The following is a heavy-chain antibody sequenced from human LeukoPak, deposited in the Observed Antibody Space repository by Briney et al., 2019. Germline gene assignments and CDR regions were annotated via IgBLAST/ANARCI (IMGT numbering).Heavy chain of an antibody. CDR1: GFTFSSYS. Sequence: GGSLRLSCAASGFTFSSYSMNRVRQAPGKGLEWVSSISSSSSYIYYADSVKGRFTISRDNAKNSLYLQMNSLRAEDTAVYYCASMNYYDSSGYPAYWGQGTLVTVSS. V-gene: IGHV3-21*01. J-gene: IGHJ4*02. CDR2: ISSSSSYI. CDR3: ASMNYYDSSGYPAY. D-gene: IGHD3-22*01.